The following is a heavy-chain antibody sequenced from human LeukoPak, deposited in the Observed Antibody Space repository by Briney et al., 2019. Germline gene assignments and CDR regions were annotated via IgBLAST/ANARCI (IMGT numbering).Heavy chain of an antibody. CDR3: ARGLEWELLPAY. D-gene: IGHD1-26*01. Sequence: GGSLRLSCVTSGFTFNTYWMIWVRQAPGKGLEWVANIKQDGSEKYYVDSVKGRFTISRDNAKNSLYLQMNSLRAEDSAVYYCARGLEWELLPAYWGQGTQVPGSS. V-gene: IGHV3-7*01. CDR2: IKQDGSEK. J-gene: IGHJ4*02. CDR1: GFTFNTYW.